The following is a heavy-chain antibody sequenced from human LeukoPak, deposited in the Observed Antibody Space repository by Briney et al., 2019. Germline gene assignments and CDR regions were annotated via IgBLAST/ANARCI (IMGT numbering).Heavy chain of an antibody. CDR2: IGGSRTNK. Sequence: GGSLRLSCSASGFPFSSHSMNWVRQPPGKGLEWVSYIGGSRTNKYYADSVKGRFTISRDNAKNSLYLQMNNLRDEDTTVYYCARDQGYSGYDFNGYYYYGMDVWGQGTTVTVSS. D-gene: IGHD5-12*01. CDR3: ARDQGYSGYDFNGYYYYGMDV. CDR1: GFPFSSHS. V-gene: IGHV3-48*02. J-gene: IGHJ6*02.